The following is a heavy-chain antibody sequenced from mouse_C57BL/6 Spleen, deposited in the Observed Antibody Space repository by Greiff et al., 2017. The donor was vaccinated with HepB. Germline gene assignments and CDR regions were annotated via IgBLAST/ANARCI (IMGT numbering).Heavy chain of an antibody. CDR2: IDPSDSYT. Sequence: QVQLQQPGAELVMPGASVKLSCKASGYTFTSYWMHWVKQRPGQGLEWIGEIDPSDSYTNYNQKFKGKSTLTVDKSSSTAYMQLSSLTSDDSAVYYCARSESSGSLYYFDYWGQGTTLTVSS. D-gene: IGHD3-2*02. CDR1: GYTFTSYW. J-gene: IGHJ2*01. V-gene: IGHV1-69*01. CDR3: ARSESSGSLYYFDY.